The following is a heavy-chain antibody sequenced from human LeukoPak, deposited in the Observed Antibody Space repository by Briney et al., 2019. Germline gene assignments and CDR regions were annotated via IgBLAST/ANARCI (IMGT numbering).Heavy chain of an antibody. D-gene: IGHD3-9*01. J-gene: IGHJ4*02. CDR1: GGSISSYY. CDR3: ARESRYYDILTGYYIGYFDY. V-gene: IGHV4-59*01. CDR2: IYYSGST. Sequence: PSETLSLTCTVSGGSISSYYWSWIRQPPGKGLEWIGYIYYSGSTNYNPSLKSRVTISVDTSKNQFSLKLSSVTAADTAVYYCARESRYYDILTGYYIGYFDYWGQGTLVTVSS.